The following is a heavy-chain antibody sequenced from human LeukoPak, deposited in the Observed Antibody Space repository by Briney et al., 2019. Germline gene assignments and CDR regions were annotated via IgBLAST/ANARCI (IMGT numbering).Heavy chain of an antibody. Sequence: GASVKVSCKVSGYTFTEMSIHWVRQTPGKGLEWLGGIDPESGERVYAQNFRGRVTTSEDTSTDTAYMEVSSLRSEDTAIYYCADFGVVTNWFDPWGQGTLVTVSS. J-gene: IGHJ5*02. CDR2: IDPESGER. CDR3: ADFGVVTNWFDP. CDR1: GYTFTEMS. V-gene: IGHV1-24*01. D-gene: IGHD3-3*01.